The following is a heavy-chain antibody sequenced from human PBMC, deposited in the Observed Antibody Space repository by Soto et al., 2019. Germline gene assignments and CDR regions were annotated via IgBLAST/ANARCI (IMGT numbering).Heavy chain of an antibody. Sequence: SQTLSLTCTVSGGSISSYYWSWIRQPPGKGLEWIGYIYYSGSTNYNPSLKSRVTISVDTSKNHFTLKLSSVTAAVPAVYYCARVSQNCYDSSGYAVSGDFDYWGQGTLVTVSS. V-gene: IGHV4-59*01. CDR2: IYYSGST. J-gene: IGHJ4*02. D-gene: IGHD3-22*01. CDR3: ARVSQNCYDSSGYAVSGDFDY. CDR1: GGSISSYY.